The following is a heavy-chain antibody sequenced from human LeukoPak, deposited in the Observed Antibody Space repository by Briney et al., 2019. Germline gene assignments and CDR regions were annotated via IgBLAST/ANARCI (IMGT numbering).Heavy chain of an antibody. Sequence: GGSLRLSCAASGFTVSSNYMSWVRQPPGKGLEWVSVIYSGGSTYYADSVKGRFTISRDNSKNTLYLQMNSLRAEDTAVYYCAREYSYGAFYYYYGMDVWGQGTTVTVSS. J-gene: IGHJ6*02. CDR1: GFTVSSNY. D-gene: IGHD5-18*01. CDR3: AREYSYGAFYYYYGMDV. V-gene: IGHV3-53*01. CDR2: IYSGGST.